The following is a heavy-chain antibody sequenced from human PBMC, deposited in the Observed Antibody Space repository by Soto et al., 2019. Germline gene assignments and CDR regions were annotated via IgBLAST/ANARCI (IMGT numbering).Heavy chain of an antibody. CDR1: GGSISSGGYY. V-gene: IGHV4-31*03. D-gene: IGHD3-10*01. Sequence: SETLSLTCTVSGGSISSGGYYWSWIRQHPGKGLEWIGYIYYSGSTYYNPSLKSRLTISVDTSKNQFSLKLSSVTAADTAVYYCARGVTMVRGVIHTPYFDYWGQGTLVTVSS. CDR3: ARGVTMVRGVIHTPYFDY. CDR2: IYYSGST. J-gene: IGHJ4*02.